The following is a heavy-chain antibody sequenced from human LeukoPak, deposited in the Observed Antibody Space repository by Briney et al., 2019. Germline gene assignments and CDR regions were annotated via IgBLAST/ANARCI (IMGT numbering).Heavy chain of an antibody. D-gene: IGHD6-13*01. Sequence: GGSLRLSCAASGFTFSSYSMNWVRQAPGKGLEWVSYISSSSSTIYYADSVKGRFTISRDNAKNSLYLQMNSLRVEDTAVYYCARDTGSQDSSSWYGAVDYWGQGTLVTVSS. CDR2: ISSSSSTI. J-gene: IGHJ4*02. CDR3: ARDTGSQDSSSWYGAVDY. V-gene: IGHV3-48*01. CDR1: GFTFSSYS.